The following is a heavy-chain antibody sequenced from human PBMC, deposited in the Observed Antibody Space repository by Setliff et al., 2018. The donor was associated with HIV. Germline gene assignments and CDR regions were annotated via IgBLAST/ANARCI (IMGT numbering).Heavy chain of an antibody. CDR3: ARDGGRYGTFDY. Sequence: PGGSLRLSCAASGFTFSSYAMSWVRQAPGKGLEWVSAISGSGGSTYYADSVKGRFTISRDNSKNTLYLQMNSLRAEDTAVYYCARDGGRYGTFDYWGQGTPVTVSS. CDR1: GFTFSSYA. V-gene: IGHV3-23*01. D-gene: IGHD5-18*01. J-gene: IGHJ4*02. CDR2: ISGSGGST.